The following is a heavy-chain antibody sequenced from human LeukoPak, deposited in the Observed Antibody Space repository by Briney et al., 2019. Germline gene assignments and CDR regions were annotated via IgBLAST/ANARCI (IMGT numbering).Heavy chain of an antibody. J-gene: IGHJ4*02. D-gene: IGHD2-8*01. V-gene: IGHV4-59*11. CDR1: SGSISSHY. Sequence: SETLSLTCTVSSGSISSHYWSWIRQPPGKGLEWIGYIYYSGSTNYNPSLKSRVTISVDTSKNQFSLKLSSVTAADTAVYYCARRVLYCTNGVCSNHAFDYWGQGTLVTVSS. CDR3: ARRVLYCTNGVCSNHAFDY. CDR2: IYYSGST.